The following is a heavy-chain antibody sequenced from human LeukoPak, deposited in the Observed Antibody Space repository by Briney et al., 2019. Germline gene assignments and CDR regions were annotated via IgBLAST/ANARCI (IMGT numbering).Heavy chain of an antibody. CDR1: GFTVSSKY. Sequence: GGSLRLSCAASGFTVSSKYMCWVRQAPGKGLEWVSSINDGGTYVYYADSVKGRFTISRDNAKNTLYLQMNSVRAEDTAVYYCGRGGGYSYGPHWGQGTLVTVSS. CDR2: INDGGTYV. D-gene: IGHD5-18*01. V-gene: IGHV3-21*01. J-gene: IGHJ4*02. CDR3: GRGGGYSYGPH.